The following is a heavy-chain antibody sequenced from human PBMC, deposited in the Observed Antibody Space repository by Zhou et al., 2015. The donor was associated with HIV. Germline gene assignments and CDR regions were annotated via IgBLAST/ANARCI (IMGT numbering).Heavy chain of an antibody. CDR3: ARGRMFITMIVGYYYGMDV. D-gene: IGHD3-22*01. J-gene: IGHJ6*02. Sequence: QVQLVQSGAEVKKPGSSVKVSCKASGGTFSSYAISWVRQAPGQGLEWMGGIIPIFGTANYAQKFQGRVTITADKSTSTAYMELSSLRSEDTAVYYCARGRMFITMIVGYYYGMDVWGQGTTVTVSS. CDR2: IIPIFGTA. CDR1: GGTFSSYA. V-gene: IGHV1-69*06.